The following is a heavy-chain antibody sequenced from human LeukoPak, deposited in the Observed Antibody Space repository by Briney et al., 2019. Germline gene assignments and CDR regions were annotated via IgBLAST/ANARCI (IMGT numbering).Heavy chain of an antibody. CDR1: GYTFTSYA. J-gene: IGHJ5*02. V-gene: IGHV1-3*01. CDR2: INAGNGNT. D-gene: IGHD4-17*01. Sequence: ASVTVSFTASGYTFTSYAMHWVRQAPGQRLEWMGWINAGNGNTKYSQKFQGRVTITRDTSASTAYMELSSLRSEDTAVYYCARDDYGDNNWFDPWGQGTLVTVSS. CDR3: ARDDYGDNNWFDP.